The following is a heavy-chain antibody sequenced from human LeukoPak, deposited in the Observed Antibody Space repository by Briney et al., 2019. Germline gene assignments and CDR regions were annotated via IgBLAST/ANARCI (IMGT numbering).Heavy chain of an antibody. D-gene: IGHD2-8*02. CDR2: ISYDGSNK. J-gene: IGHJ4*02. Sequence: GGSLRLSCAASGFTFSSYAMHWVRQAPGKGLEWVAVISYDGSNKYYADSVKGRFTISRDNSKNTLHLQMNSLRAEDTAVYYCTFPGPGFDYWGQGTLVTVSS. CDR3: TFPGPGFDY. CDR1: GFTFSSYA. V-gene: IGHV3-30*01.